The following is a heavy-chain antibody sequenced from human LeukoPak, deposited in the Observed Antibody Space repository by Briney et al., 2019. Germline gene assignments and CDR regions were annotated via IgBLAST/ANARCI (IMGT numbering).Heavy chain of an antibody. CDR2: IYYGGST. CDR1: GGSISSNTYY. D-gene: IGHD3-22*01. V-gene: IGHV4-39*01. Sequence: SETLSLACTVSGGSISSNTYYWDWIRQPPGKGLECIGSIYYGGSTYYNPSLKSRVIISVDTSKNQFSLKLSSVTAADTAVYYCARAYYYASSAFDIWGQGTMVTVSS. J-gene: IGHJ3*02. CDR3: ARAYYYASSAFDI.